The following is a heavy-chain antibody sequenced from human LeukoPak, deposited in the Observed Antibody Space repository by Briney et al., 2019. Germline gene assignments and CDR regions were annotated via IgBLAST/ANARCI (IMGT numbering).Heavy chain of an antibody. D-gene: IGHD3-22*01. Sequence: PGGSLRLSCEASGFTFRNYPVHWVRQAPGKGLEWVTVISYDGTTKYYADSVKGRFTISRDNSKNTLYLQMNSLRAEDTAVYYCARDNEITMIVVVNPFDYWGQGTLVTVSS. CDR1: GFTFRNYP. J-gene: IGHJ4*02. CDR3: ARDNEITMIVVVNPFDY. V-gene: IGHV3-30*04. CDR2: ISYDGTTK.